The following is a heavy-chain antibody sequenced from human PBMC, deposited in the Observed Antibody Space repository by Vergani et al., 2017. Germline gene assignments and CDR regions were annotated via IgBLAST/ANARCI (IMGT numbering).Heavy chain of an antibody. CDR1: GGTFSSYA. CDR2: IIPIFGTA. V-gene: IGHV1-69*18. D-gene: IGHD2-21*02. J-gene: IGHJ4*02. CDR3: ARDKVEDGGGDCCFDY. Sequence: QVQLVQSGAEVKKPGSSVKVSCKASGGTFSSYAISWVRQAPGQGLGWMGRIIPIFGTANYAQKFQGRVTITADESTSTAYMELSSLRSEDTAVYYCARDKVEDGGGDCCFDYGGQGTLVTVSS.